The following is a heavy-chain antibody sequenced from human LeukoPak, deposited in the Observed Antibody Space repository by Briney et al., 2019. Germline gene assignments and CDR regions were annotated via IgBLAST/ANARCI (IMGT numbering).Heavy chain of an antibody. D-gene: IGHD3-10*01. V-gene: IGHV3-23*01. Sequence: GGSLRLSCAVSGLTFSTYSMTWVRQGPGKGLDGVSAISGSGGSTYYADSVKGRFTISRDNSKNTLYLQMNSLRAEDTAVYYCAKTARFGDPISDYWGQGTLVTVSS. CDR3: AKTARFGDPISDY. CDR1: GLTFSTYS. J-gene: IGHJ4*02. CDR2: ISGSGGST.